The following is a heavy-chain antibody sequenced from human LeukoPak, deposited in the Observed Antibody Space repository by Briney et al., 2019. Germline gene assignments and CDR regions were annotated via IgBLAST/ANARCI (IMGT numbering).Heavy chain of an antibody. CDR3: ARPYYDSSAPPYDY. CDR1: GYTFTSYG. D-gene: IGHD3-22*01. Sequence: ASVKVSCKASGYTFTSYGISWVRQAPGQGLEWMGWISACNGNTNYAQKLQGRVTMTTDTSTSTAYMELRSLRSDDTAVYYCARPYYDSSAPPYDYWGQGTLVTVSS. CDR2: ISACNGNT. J-gene: IGHJ4*02. V-gene: IGHV1-18*01.